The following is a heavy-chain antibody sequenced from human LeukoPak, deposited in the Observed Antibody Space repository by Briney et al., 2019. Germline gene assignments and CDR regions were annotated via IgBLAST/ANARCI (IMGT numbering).Heavy chain of an antibody. CDR1: GFKFADFS. CDR3: AKGILFLGYYHDYPMDV. Sequence: GRSLRLSCTASGFKFADFSMHWVRQVPGKGLEWVSGISWNSGSLAYADSVRGRFTISRDNAKNSLYLQMNSLRPEDTAYYYCAKGILFLGYYHDYPMDVWGQGTTVTVAS. V-gene: IGHV3-9*01. CDR2: ISWNSGSL. J-gene: IGHJ6*02. D-gene: IGHD2-15*01.